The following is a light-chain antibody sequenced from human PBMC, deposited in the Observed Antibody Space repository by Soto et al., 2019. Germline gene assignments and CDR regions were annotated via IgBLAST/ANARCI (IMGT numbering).Light chain of an antibody. CDR2: AAS. CDR1: QGISSY. J-gene: IGKJ2*01. V-gene: IGKV1-9*01. Sequence: DIQLTQSPSFLSASVGDRVTITCRASQGISSYLAWYQQKPGKAPKLLIYAASTLQSGVPSRFSGSESGTEFTLTISSLQPEDFAAYYCQQLNSYPYTFGQGTKLDIK. CDR3: QQLNSYPYT.